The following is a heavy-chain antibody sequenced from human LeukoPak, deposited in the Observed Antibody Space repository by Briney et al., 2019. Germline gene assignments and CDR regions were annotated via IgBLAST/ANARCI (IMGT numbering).Heavy chain of an antibody. Sequence: KPPETLSLTCAVSGGSFCVSYWSWIRQPPQKGLEWIGEINHSGGTNHNPSLKSRVAIAVDTSKNQFSRKLSSVTAADTAVYYCARGYCSSTRCWFDPWGQGTLVTVSS. CDR1: GGSFCVSY. CDR2: INHSGGT. V-gene: IGHV4-34*01. J-gene: IGHJ5*02. CDR3: ARGYCSSTRCWFDP. D-gene: IGHD2-2*01.